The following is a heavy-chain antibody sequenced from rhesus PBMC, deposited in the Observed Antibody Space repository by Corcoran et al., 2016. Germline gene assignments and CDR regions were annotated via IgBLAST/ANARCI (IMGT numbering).Heavy chain of an antibody. Sequence: QVQLQESGPGLVKPSETLSLTCAVSGGSISGYYWNWIRQPPGKGLEGIGYIGGSRGSPYYNPSIKSRDTISSDTSKNHFSLKLSSVTAADTAVYSCARNCLVWGRGVLVTVSS. V-gene: IGHV4-165*02. CDR3: ARNCLV. J-gene: IGHJ5-2*02. CDR1: GGSISGYY. CDR2: IGGSRGSP.